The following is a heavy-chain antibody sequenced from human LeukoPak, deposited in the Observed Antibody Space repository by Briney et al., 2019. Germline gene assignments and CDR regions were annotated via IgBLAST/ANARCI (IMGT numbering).Heavy chain of an antibody. V-gene: IGHV3-48*03. D-gene: IGHD2-2*01. CDR1: GFTFSSYE. CDR3: AKAGCSSTSCYFGPFDY. Sequence: GGSLRLSCAASGFTFSSYEMNWVRQAPGKGLEWVSYISSSGSTIYYADSVKGRFTISRDNAKNSLYLQMNSLRAEDTAVYYCAKAGCSSTSCYFGPFDYWGQGTLVTVSS. CDR2: ISSSGSTI. J-gene: IGHJ4*02.